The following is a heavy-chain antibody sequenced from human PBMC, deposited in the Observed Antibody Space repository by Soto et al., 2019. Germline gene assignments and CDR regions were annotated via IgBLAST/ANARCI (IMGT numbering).Heavy chain of an antibody. J-gene: IGHJ6*02. CDR3: ARDGYCVSSSSSVLTDV. D-gene: IGHD2-2*03. CDR1: GFTFSSYG. Sequence: EVQLVESGGDLVQPGGSLRLSCVASGFTFSSYGMNWVRQGPGKGLEWLSSISKSDTTTYYVDSVKGRFTVSRDNAKKXMYLQMHSLREEDMAVYYSARDGYCVSSSSSVLTDVWGQGTTVTVSS. CDR2: ISKSDTTT. V-gene: IGHV3-48*02.